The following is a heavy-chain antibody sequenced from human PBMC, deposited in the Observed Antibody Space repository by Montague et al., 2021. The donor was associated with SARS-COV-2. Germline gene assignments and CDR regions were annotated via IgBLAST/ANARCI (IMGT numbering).Heavy chain of an antibody. CDR1: GDSITTNYY. D-gene: IGHD2-21*01. CDR2: IYHSGST. J-gene: IGHJ4*02. CDR3: ARRRIVASNMALDY. V-gene: IGHV4-38-2*02. Sequence: SETLSLTCIVSGDSITTNYYWGWIRQPPGKGLEWIGTIYHSGSTYYNPSLKSRVTISVDTSNNQFSLKLTSVTAADTAVYYCARRRIVASNMALDYWGQGTLVTVSS.